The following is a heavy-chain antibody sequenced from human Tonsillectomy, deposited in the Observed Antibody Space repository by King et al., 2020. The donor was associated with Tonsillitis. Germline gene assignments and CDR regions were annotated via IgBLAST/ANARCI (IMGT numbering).Heavy chain of an antibody. Sequence: VQLVESGGGVVQPGRSLRLSCAASGFTFSRYARHWVRQAPGKGLEWVALLLYDGTKKYYGDSVKGRITISRDNSKNTLYLQMNSLIPEDTALYYCAGDEGRTSAEYYIDYWGQGTMVTVSS. CDR2: LLYDGTKK. V-gene: IGHV3-30*04. J-gene: IGHJ4*02. D-gene: IGHD2-2*01. CDR3: AGDEGRTSAEYYIDY. CDR1: GFTFSRYA.